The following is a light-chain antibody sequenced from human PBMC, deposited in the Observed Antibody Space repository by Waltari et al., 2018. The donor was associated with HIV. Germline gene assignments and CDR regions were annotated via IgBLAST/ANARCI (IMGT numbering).Light chain of an antibody. CDR2: TNN. CDR3: AAWDDSVNGWV. J-gene: IGLJ3*02. Sequence: QSVLTQPPSASETPGQRVTISCSGSTSNIGSNTVNWYQQLPGTAPKLLIYTNNQRTSGVPDRFSGSKYGTSASLAISGLQSEDEAHYYCAAWDDSVNGWVFGGGTKLTVL. CDR1: TSNIGSNT. V-gene: IGLV1-44*01.